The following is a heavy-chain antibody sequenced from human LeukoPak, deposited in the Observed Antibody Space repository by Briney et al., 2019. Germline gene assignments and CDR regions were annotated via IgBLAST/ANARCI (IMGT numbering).Heavy chain of an antibody. V-gene: IGHV4-4*02. CDR3: ARDRTGRNTAQDDY. CDR2: IYHSGST. D-gene: IGHD5-18*01. J-gene: IGHJ4*02. Sequence: PSETLSLTCAVSGGSISSSNWWSWVRQPPGKGLEWIGEIYHSGSTNYNPSLKSRVSMSVDTSTNQFSLKLTSVTAADTAVYYCARDRTGRNTAQDDYWGQGTLVTVSS. CDR1: GGSISSSNW.